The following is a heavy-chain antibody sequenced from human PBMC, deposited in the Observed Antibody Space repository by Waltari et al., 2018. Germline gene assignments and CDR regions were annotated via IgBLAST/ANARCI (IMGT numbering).Heavy chain of an antibody. J-gene: IGHJ4*02. D-gene: IGHD3-9*01. V-gene: IGHV3-23*03. CDR2: IYSGGST. CDR3: AKIYDILTGPCDY. CDR1: GFTFSSYA. Sequence: EVQLLESGGGLVQHGGSLRLSCAASGFTFSSYAMSWVRQAPGKGLEWVSVIYSGGSTYYADSVKGRFTISRDNSKNTLYLQMNSLRAEDTAVYYCAKIYDILTGPCDYWGQGTLVTVSS.